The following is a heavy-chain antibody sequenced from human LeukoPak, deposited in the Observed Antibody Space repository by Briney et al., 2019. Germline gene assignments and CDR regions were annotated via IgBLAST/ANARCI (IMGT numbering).Heavy chain of an antibody. CDR2: FDPEDGET. Sequence: ASVKVSCKVSGYTLTELSTHWVRQAPGKGLEWMGGFDPEDGETIYAQKFQGRVTMTEDTSTDTAYMELSSLRSEDTAVYYCATGYGDYYYYYMDVWGKGTTVTVSS. V-gene: IGHV1-24*01. D-gene: IGHD4-17*01. CDR1: GYTLTELS. CDR3: ATGYGDYYYYYMDV. J-gene: IGHJ6*03.